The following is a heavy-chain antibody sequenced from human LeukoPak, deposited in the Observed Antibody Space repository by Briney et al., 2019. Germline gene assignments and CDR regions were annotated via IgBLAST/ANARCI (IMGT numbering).Heavy chain of an antibody. J-gene: IGHJ4*02. V-gene: IGHV3-30-3*01. Sequence: GGSLRLSCAASGFTFSSYAMHWVRQAPGKGLEWVAVISYDGSNKYYADSVKGRFTISRDNSKNTLYLQMNSLRAEDTAVYYSARDGKYYFDYWGQGTLVTVSS. CDR3: ARDGKYYFDY. CDR2: ISYDGSNK. CDR1: GFTFSSYA. D-gene: IGHD1-26*01.